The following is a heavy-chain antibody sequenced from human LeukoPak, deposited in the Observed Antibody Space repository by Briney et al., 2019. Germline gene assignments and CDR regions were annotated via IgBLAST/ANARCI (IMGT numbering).Heavy chain of an antibody. CDR1: GYTFTSYG. CDR3: ARVPQLLDLITLSYYGMDV. J-gene: IGHJ6*02. CDR2: ISAYNGNT. D-gene: IGHD3-3*01. V-gene: IGHV1-18*01. Sequence: ASVKVSCKASGYTFTSYGISWVRQAPGQGLEWMGWISAYNGNTNYAQKLQGRVTMTTDTSTSTAYMELRSLRSDDTAVYYCARVPQLLDLITLSYYGMDVWGQGTTVTVSS.